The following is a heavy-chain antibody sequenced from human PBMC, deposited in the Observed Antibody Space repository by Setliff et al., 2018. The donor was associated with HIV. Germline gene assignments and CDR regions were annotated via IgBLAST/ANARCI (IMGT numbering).Heavy chain of an antibody. Sequence: PSETLSLTCTVSGGSISSYYWSWIRQPPGKGLEWLGHIYSSGSTNYNPSLKSRVTISVDASKNQFSLKLYSVTAADTAVYYCARAYFGSGIYYWGQGTLVTVSS. CDR2: IYSSGST. J-gene: IGHJ4*02. CDR1: GGSISSYY. CDR3: ARAYFGSGIYY. D-gene: IGHD3-10*01. V-gene: IGHV4-4*09.